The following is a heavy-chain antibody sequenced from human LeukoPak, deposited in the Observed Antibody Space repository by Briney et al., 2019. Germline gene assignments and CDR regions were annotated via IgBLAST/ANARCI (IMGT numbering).Heavy chain of an antibody. CDR3: ARLTGENWFDP. J-gene: IGHJ5*02. D-gene: IGHD7-27*01. CDR2: IIPVFGTA. Sequence: ASVKVSCKASGGTFSSYAISWVRQAPGQGLEWMGGIIPVFGTANYAQKFQGRVTLTADESTSTAYMELSSMRSEDTAVYYCARLTGENWFDPWGQGTLVTVSS. V-gene: IGHV1-69*01. CDR1: GGTFSSYA.